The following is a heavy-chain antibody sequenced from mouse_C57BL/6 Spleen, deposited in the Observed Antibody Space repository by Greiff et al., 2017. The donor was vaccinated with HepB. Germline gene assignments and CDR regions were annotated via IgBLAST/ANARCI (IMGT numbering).Heavy chain of an antibody. J-gene: IGHJ2*01. Sequence: QVQLKQSGAELVKPGASVKISCKASGYAFSSYWMNWVKQRPGKGLEWIGQIYPGDGDTNYNGKFKGKATLTADKSSSTAYMQLSSLTSEDSAVYFCARETVVVPCDYWGQGTTLTVSS. V-gene: IGHV1-80*01. CDR2: IYPGDGDT. D-gene: IGHD1-1*01. CDR3: ARETVVVPCDY. CDR1: GYAFSSYW.